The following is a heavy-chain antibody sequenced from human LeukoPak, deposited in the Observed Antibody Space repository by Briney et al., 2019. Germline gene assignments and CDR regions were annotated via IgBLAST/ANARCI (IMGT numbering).Heavy chain of an antibody. Sequence: GRSLRLSCAASGFTFDNYAMHWVRQPPGKGLEWVSGISWNGAGIVYADSVRGRFTISRDDSKNTLYLQMNNLRAEDTAVYYCAKDSPVATRWGQGALVTVSS. V-gene: IGHV3-9*01. D-gene: IGHD1-26*01. J-gene: IGHJ4*02. CDR2: ISWNGAGI. CDR3: AKDSPVATR. CDR1: GFTFDNYA.